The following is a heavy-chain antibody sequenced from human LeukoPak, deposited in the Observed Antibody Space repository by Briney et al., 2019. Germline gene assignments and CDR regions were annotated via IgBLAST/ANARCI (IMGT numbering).Heavy chain of an antibody. J-gene: IGHJ5*02. CDR2: INHSGST. V-gene: IGHV4-34*09. Sequence: SETLSLTCAVYGGSFSGYYWSWIRQPPGKGLEWIGEINHSGSTNYNPSLKSRVTISVDTSKNQFSLKLSSVTAADTAVYYCARAIEPWGQGTLVTVSS. CDR1: GGSFSGYY. CDR3: ARAIEP.